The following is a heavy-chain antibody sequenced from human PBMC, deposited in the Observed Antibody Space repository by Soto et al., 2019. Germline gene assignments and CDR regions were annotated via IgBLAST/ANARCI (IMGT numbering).Heavy chain of an antibody. D-gene: IGHD1-7*01. Sequence: QITLKVSGITMVKPTQTLTLTCSFSGFSLKTRGVGLGWIRQPPGKALEWLALIYWDDDNRYSPSLMSRLTVTKATSKSQVFLTLSNLESVDTVTYFCAKRLYMISDWNYGAFAFRGQGTVVTVSS. V-gene: IGHV2-5*02. CDR2: IYWDDDN. J-gene: IGHJ3*01. CDR3: AKRLYMISDWNYGAFAF. CDR1: GFSLKTRGVG.